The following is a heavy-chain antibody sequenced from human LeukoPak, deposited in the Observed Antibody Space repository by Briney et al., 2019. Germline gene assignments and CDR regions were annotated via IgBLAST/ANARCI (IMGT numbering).Heavy chain of an antibody. Sequence: GGSLRLSCAASGFTFSSYAMHWVRQAPGKGREGVAVISYDGSNKYYADSVKGRFTISRDNSKNTLYLQMNSLRAEDTAVYYCANFSTGTKFDYWGQGTLVTVSS. CDR2: ISYDGSNK. CDR3: ANFSTGTKFDY. J-gene: IGHJ4*02. V-gene: IGHV3-30*01. D-gene: IGHD1/OR15-1a*01. CDR1: GFTFSSYA.